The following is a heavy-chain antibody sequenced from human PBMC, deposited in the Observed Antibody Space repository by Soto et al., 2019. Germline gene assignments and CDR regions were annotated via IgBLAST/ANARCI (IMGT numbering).Heavy chain of an antibody. CDR2: INPDGGEK. J-gene: IGHJ4*02. CDR3: AGWGQQNY. V-gene: IGHV3-7*05. Sequence: PGGSLRLSCGASEFTFNNYWMNWVRQAPGKGLEWVANINPDGGEKRHVDSVKGRFIVSRDNAKNSLYLQMNSLRSEDTAVYYCAGWGQQNYWGLGTLVTVSS. D-gene: IGHD3-16*01. CDR1: EFTFNNYW.